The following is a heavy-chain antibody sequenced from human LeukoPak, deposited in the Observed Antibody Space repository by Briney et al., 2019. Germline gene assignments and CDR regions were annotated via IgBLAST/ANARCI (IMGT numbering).Heavy chain of an antibody. D-gene: IGHD1-26*01. Sequence: SETLSLTCTVSGGSISSYYWSWIWQPPGKGLEWIGYIYYSGSTNYNPSLKSRVTISVDTSKNQFSLKLSSVTAADTAVYYCARGGRELHPAFDYWGQGTLVTVSS. CDR1: GGSISSYY. V-gene: IGHV4-59*01. J-gene: IGHJ4*02. CDR3: ARGGRELHPAFDY. CDR2: IYYSGST.